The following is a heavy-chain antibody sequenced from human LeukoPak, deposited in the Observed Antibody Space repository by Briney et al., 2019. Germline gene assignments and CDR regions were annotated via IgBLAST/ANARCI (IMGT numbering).Heavy chain of an antibody. CDR3: ARVTGYMVEDYFDY. CDR2: IYYSGSA. V-gene: IGHV4-59*01. Sequence: PETLSLTCTVSGGSISSYYWSWIRQPPGKGLEWIGYIYYSGSANYHPSLKSRVTISVDTSKNRFSLRLSSVTAADTAVYYCARVTGYMVEDYFDYWGQGTLVTVSS. J-gene: IGHJ4*02. CDR1: GGSISSYY. D-gene: IGHD6-13*01.